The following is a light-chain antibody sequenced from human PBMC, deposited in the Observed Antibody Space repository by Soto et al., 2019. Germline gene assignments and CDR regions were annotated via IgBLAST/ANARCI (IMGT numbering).Light chain of an antibody. J-gene: IGLJ2*01. CDR3: AAWDDSLNGHVV. V-gene: IGLV1-44*01. CDR1: SSNIGSNT. Sequence: QPVLTQPPSASGTPGQRVTISCSGSSSNIGSNTVNWYQQLPGTAPKLLIYSNNPRPSGVPDRFSGSKSGTSASLAISGLQSEDEAYYYCAAWDDSLNGHVVFGGGTKLTVL. CDR2: SNN.